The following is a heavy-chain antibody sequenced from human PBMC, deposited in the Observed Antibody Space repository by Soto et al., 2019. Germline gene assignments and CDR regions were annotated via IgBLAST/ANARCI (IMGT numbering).Heavy chain of an antibody. Sequence: GASVKVSCKASGYTFTSYGISWVRQAPEQGLEWMGWISAYNGNTNYAQKFQGWVTMTRDTSISTAYMELSRLRSDDTAVYYCARSQISGYPDYYFDYWGQGTLVTVSS. CDR1: GYTFTSYG. CDR3: ARSQISGYPDYYFDY. CDR2: ISAYNGNT. D-gene: IGHD3-10*01. V-gene: IGHV1-18*01. J-gene: IGHJ4*02.